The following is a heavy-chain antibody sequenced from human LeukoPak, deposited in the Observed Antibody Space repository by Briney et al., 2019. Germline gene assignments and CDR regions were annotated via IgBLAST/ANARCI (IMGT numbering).Heavy chain of an antibody. D-gene: IGHD2-15*01. CDR2: INPNSDFT. CDR1: GYSFTSYG. J-gene: IGHJ4*02. CDR3: ARAISGGSPITASDY. V-gene: IGHV1-2*02. Sequence: ASVKVSCKASGYSFTSYGISWVRQAPGQGLEWMGWINPNSDFTNFAQNFQGRVTMTSDTSISTAYMELSRLRSDDTAVYYCARAISGGSPITASDYWGQGTLVTVSS.